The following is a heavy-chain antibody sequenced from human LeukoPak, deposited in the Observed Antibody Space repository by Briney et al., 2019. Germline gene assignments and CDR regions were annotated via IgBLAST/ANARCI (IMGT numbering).Heavy chain of an antibody. D-gene: IGHD3-10*01. J-gene: IGHJ4*02. Sequence: ASVKVSCKASGYTFTSYAMHWVRQAPGQRLEWMGWINAGNGNTKYSQKFQGRVTITRDTSASTAYMGLSSLRSEDTAVYYCARRGGSGSPPLDYWGQGTLVTVSS. CDR3: ARRGGSGSPPLDY. CDR1: GYTFTSYA. V-gene: IGHV1-3*01. CDR2: INAGNGNT.